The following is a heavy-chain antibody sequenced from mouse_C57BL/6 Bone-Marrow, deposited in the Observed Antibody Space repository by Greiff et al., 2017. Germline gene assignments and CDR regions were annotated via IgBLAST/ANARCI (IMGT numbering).Heavy chain of an antibody. CDR2: IYPSDSET. D-gene: IGHD1-1*01. Sequence: QVQLQQPGAELVRPGSSVKLSCKASGYTFTSYWMDWVKQRPGQGLERIGNIYPSDSETHYNQKFKDKATLTVDKSSSTAYMQLSSLTSEDSAVYYCARSDYYGSGDYWGQGTTLTVSS. J-gene: IGHJ2*01. CDR3: ARSDYYGSGDY. CDR1: GYTFTSYW. V-gene: IGHV1-61*01.